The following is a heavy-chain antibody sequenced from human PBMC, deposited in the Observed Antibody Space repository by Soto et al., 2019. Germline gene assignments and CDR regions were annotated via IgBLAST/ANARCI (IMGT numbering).Heavy chain of an antibody. V-gene: IGHV1-2*04. CDR1: GYTFTGYY. CDR2: INPNSGGT. J-gene: IGHJ6*02. D-gene: IGHD2-21*01. Sequence: ASVKVSCKASGYTFTGYYMHWVRQAPGQGLEWMGWINPNSGGTNYAQKFQGWVTMTRDTSISTAYMELSRLRSDDTAVYYCARESRGDGGHNYYGLDVRGQGTTVTVSS. CDR3: ARESRGDGGHNYYGLDV.